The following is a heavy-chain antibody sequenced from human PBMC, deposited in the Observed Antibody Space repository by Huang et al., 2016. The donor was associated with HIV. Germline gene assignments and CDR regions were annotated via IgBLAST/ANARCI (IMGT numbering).Heavy chain of an antibody. CDR3: ARDGSGYYFDY. Sequence: QVQLVQSGAEVKKPGASVKVSCKASGYTFTRYALHWVRQAPGQRLEWMGWITTGNGNIKHSKKFQGRVTITRDTTATTAYMELSSLRSEDTALYYCARDGSGYYFDYWGQGTLVTVSS. D-gene: IGHD3-10*01. V-gene: IGHV1-3*04. CDR2: ITTGNGNI. CDR1: GYTFTRYA. J-gene: IGHJ4*02.